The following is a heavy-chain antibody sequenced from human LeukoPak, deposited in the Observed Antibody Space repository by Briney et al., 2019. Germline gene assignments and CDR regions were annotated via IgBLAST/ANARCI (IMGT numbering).Heavy chain of an antibody. V-gene: IGHV1-18*01. CDR1: GYTFTSYD. CDR2: ISAYNGNT. CDR3: ATYSSGWNPLFY. Sequence: ASVKVSCKASGYTFTSYDINWVRQAPGQGLEWMGWISAYNGNTNYAQKLQGRVTMTTDTSTSTAYMELRSLRSDDTAVYYCATYSSGWNPLFYWGQGTLVTVSS. J-gene: IGHJ4*02. D-gene: IGHD6-19*01.